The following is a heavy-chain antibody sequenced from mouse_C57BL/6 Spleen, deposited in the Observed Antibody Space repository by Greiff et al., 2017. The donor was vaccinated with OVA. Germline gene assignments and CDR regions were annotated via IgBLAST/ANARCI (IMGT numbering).Heavy chain of an antibody. CDR3: ARGGYYGNYNYDKDD. Sequence: EVKLVESGGGLVKPGGSLKLSCAASGFTFSSYAMSWVRQTPEKRLEWVATISDGGSYTYYPDNVQGRFTISRDNAKNKLYLQMSHLTSEDTAMYYCARGGYYGNYNYDKDDWGQGTSVTVAS. CDR2: ISDGGSYT. CDR1: GFTFSSYA. D-gene: IGHD2-1*01. J-gene: IGHJ4*01. V-gene: IGHV5-4*03.